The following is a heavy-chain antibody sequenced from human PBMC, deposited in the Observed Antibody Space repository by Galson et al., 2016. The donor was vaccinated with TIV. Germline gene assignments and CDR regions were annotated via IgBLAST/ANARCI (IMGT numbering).Heavy chain of an antibody. D-gene: IGHD3-10*01. Sequence: SVKVSCKASGYTFTNYGISWVRQAPGQGLEWMGWIGTYNGDRRYAQKFQDRVTMTTDTSTSTAYLEVRSLRSDDTAVYFCARGSPSYDVQWFGPWGQGTMVTVSS. CDR2: IGTYNGDR. V-gene: IGHV1-18*01. CDR3: ARGSPSYDVQWFGP. CDR1: GYTFTNYG. J-gene: IGHJ5*02.